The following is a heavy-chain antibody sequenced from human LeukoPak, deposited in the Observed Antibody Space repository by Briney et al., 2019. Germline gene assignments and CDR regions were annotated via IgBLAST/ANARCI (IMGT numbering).Heavy chain of an antibody. D-gene: IGHD6-13*01. Sequence: GGSLRLSCAASGFTFSSYAMSWVRQAPGKGLEWVSVIYSGGSTYYADSVKGRFTISRDNSKNTLYLQMNSLRAEDTAVYYCAKDVRGAAAAGTVLGYWGQGTLVTVSS. V-gene: IGHV3-23*03. CDR3: AKDVRGAAAAGTVLGY. CDR1: GFTFSSYA. CDR2: IYSGGST. J-gene: IGHJ4*02.